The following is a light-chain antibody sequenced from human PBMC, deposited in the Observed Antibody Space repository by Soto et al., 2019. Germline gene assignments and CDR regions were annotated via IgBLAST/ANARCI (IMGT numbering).Light chain of an antibody. Sequence: QSALTQPRSVSGSPGQSVTISCTGTSSDVGGYNYVSWYQQHPDKAPKLMIYVVSKRPSGVPDRFSGSKSGTSASLAISGLQSEDEADYYCAAWDDSLNGFYVFGTGTKVTVL. CDR2: VVS. V-gene: IGLV2-11*01. J-gene: IGLJ1*01. CDR1: SSDVGGYNY. CDR3: AAWDDSLNGFYV.